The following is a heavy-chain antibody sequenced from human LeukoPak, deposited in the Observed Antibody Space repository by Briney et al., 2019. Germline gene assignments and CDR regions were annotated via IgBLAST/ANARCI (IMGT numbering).Heavy chain of an antibody. J-gene: IGHJ3*02. Sequence: GGSLSLSFAASGFTVSSNYMSWVRPAPGKGLGWVSVIYTGGSTDYADSVKGRFTISRDNSKNTLYLQMNSLRADDTAVYYCATAVKGRAFDIWGQGTMVTVSS. CDR2: IYTGGST. V-gene: IGHV3-53*01. D-gene: IGHD3-22*01. CDR1: GFTVSSNY. CDR3: ATAVKGRAFDI.